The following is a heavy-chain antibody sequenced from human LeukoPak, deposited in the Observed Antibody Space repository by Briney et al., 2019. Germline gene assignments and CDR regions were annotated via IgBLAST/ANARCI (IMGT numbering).Heavy chain of an antibody. CDR3: ARAGSSGWYEFDY. J-gene: IGHJ4*02. D-gene: IGHD6-19*01. CDR1: GGSISSHY. V-gene: IGHV4-59*11. Sequence: SETLSLTCTVSGGSISSHYWSWIRQPPGKGLVGMGYIYYSGSTNYNPSLKSRVTISVDTSKNQFSLKLSSVTAADTAVYCCARAGSSGWYEFDYWGQGTLVAVSS. CDR2: IYYSGST.